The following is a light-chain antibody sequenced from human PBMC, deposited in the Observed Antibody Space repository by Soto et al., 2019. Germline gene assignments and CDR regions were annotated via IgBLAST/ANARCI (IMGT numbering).Light chain of an antibody. CDR2: SNN. CDR3: AAWDDSLNGWV. CDR1: SSNIGSNT. V-gene: IGLV1-44*01. Sequence: QSVLTQPPSASGTPGQRVTISCSGSSSNIGSNTVNWYQQLPGTAPKLLIYSNNQRPSGVPDRFSGYKSCTSASLAISGLQSEDEADYYCAAWDDSLNGWVLGGGTKLTVL. J-gene: IGLJ3*02.